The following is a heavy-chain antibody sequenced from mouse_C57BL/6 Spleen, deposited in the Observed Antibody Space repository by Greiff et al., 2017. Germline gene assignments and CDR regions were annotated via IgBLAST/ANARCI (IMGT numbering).Heavy chain of an antibody. CDR1: GFTFSDYY. V-gene: IGHV5-16*01. CDR3: ARDGGLRRFDY. J-gene: IGHJ2*01. CDR2: INYDGSST. Sequence: EVHLVESEGGLVQPGSSMKLSCTASGFTFSDYYMAWVRQVPEKGLEWVANINYDGSSTYYLDSLKSRFIISRDNAKNILYLQMSSLKSEDTATYYCARDGGLRRFDYWGQGTTLTVSS. D-gene: IGHD2-4*01.